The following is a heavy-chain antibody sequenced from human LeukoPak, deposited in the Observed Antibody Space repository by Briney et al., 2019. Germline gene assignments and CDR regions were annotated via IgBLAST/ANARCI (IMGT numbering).Heavy chain of an antibody. Sequence: ASVKVSCKASGYTFTGYYMHWVRQAPGQALELMGRINPNSGGTNYAQKFQGRVTMTRDTSIRTAYMELSRLRSDDTAVYYCARDQKPPQYYYDSSGYSLGNGYWGQGTLVTVSS. CDR1: GYTFTGYY. CDR3: ARDQKPPQYYYDSSGYSLGNGY. J-gene: IGHJ4*02. V-gene: IGHV1-2*06. D-gene: IGHD3-22*01. CDR2: INPNSGGT.